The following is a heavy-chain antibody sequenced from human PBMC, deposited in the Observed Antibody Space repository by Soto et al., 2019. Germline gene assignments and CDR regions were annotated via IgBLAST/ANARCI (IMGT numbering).Heavy chain of an antibody. CDR2: MNPNSGNT. D-gene: IGHD3-3*01. J-gene: IGHJ6*02. V-gene: IGHV1-8*01. CDR1: GYTFTSYD. CDR3: ARGRMIFAPYGMDV. Sequence: QVQLVQSGAEVKKPGASVKVSCKASGYTFTSYDINWVRQATGQGLEGMGWMNPNSGNTGYAQKFQGRVTMTRNTSISTAYMELSSLRSEDTAVYYCARGRMIFAPYGMDVWGQGTTVTVSS.